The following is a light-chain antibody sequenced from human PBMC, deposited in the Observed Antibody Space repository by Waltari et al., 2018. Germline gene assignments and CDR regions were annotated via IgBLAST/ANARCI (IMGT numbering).Light chain of an antibody. CDR2: GAC. Sequence: DIVLTQSPDSLAVSLGERATVNCKSSQSVFMNSKNRNYLAWYQQKPGQPPKLLIYGACTREFGVPRLFRGSGSGTAFTLTISILQAEDVAVYYCQQYFTTAYSFGQGTKLEIK. V-gene: IGKV4-1*01. CDR1: QSVFMNSKNRNY. CDR3: QQYFTTAYS. J-gene: IGKJ2*03.